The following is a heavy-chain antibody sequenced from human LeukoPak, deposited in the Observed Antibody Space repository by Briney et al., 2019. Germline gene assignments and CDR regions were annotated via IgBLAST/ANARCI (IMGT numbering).Heavy chain of an antibody. Sequence: SVKVSCKASGGTFSSYAISWVRQAPGQGLEWMGGIIPIFGTANYAQKFQGRVTITTDESTSTAYMELSSVRSEDTAVYYCARGDGDPSSELGHWGQGTLVTVSS. CDR3: ARGDGDPSSELGH. V-gene: IGHV1-69*05. CDR2: IIPIFGTA. CDR1: GGTFSSYA. J-gene: IGHJ4*02. D-gene: IGHD1-26*01.